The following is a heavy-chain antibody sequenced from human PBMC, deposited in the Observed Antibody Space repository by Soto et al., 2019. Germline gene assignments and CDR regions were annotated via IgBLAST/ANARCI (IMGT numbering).Heavy chain of an antibody. CDR3: ARARWSWTGNYDSSGYNYYFDY. CDR2: ISSSSSTI. D-gene: IGHD3-22*01. CDR1: GFTFSSYS. J-gene: IGHJ4*02. V-gene: IGHV3-48*01. Sequence: PGGSLRLSCAASGFTFSSYSMNWVRQAPGKGLEWVSYISSSSSTIYYAGSVKGRFTISRDNAKNSLYLQMNSLRAEDTAVYYCARARWSWTGNYDSSGYNYYFDYWGQGTLVTVSS.